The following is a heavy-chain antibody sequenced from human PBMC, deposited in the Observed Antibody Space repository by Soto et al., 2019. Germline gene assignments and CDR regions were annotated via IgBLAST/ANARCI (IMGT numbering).Heavy chain of an antibody. CDR2: INPDSGST. J-gene: IGHJ5*02. CDR3: AGDEALGTYDSCSYLYS. Sequence: QVQLVQSGADVKKPGASVKVSCKASGYTFTDYYMHWLRQAPGQGLEWMGWINPDSGSTSSPQKFQGRVTMTRDTYISTADMELSGRRSDGTAVYYCAGDEALGTYDSCSYLYSWGQETLVTVS. V-gene: IGHV1-2*02. D-gene: IGHD2-2*01. CDR1: GYTFTDYY.